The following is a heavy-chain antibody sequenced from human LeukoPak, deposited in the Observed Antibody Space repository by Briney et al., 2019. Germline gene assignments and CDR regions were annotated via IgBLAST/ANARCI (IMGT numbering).Heavy chain of an antibody. CDR3: ARVARGYSYGYPFDS. Sequence: HSETLSLTCTVSGDSISSYYCSWIRKTPGQGLEWVGYINYSGSSNYNPSLRSRVTISVETSKNQFSLKLSSVTAADTAVYYCARVARGYSYGYPFDSWGQGTLVTVSS. V-gene: IGHV4-59*13. CDR2: INYSGSS. D-gene: IGHD5-18*01. J-gene: IGHJ4*02. CDR1: GDSISSYY.